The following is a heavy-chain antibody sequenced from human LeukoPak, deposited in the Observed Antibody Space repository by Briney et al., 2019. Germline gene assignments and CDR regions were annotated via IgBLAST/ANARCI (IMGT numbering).Heavy chain of an antibody. J-gene: IGHJ6*03. CDR2: INHSGST. CDR1: GGSISSYY. CDR3: ARGPYYYYYMDV. Sequence: SETLSLTCTVSGGSISSYYWSWIRQPPGKGLEWIGEINHSGSTNYNPSLKSRVTISVDTSKNQFSLKLSSVTAADTAVYYCARGPYYYYYMDVWGKGTTVTVSS. V-gene: IGHV4-34*01.